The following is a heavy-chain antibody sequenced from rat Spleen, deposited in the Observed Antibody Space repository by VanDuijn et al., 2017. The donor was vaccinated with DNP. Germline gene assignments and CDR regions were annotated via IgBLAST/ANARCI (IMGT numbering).Heavy chain of an antibody. CDR1: GFTFSDYA. Sequence: EVQLVESGGGLVQPGRSLKLSCAASGFTFSDYAMAWVRQAPKKGREWVATISYDGSRTYYRDSVKGRFTISRDNAKSTLYLQMDSLRSEDTATYYCAKRDYDGYYPFAYWGQGTLVTVS. CDR3: AKRDYDGYYPFAY. V-gene: IGHV5-17*01. CDR2: ISYDGSRT. J-gene: IGHJ3*01. D-gene: IGHD1-12*03.